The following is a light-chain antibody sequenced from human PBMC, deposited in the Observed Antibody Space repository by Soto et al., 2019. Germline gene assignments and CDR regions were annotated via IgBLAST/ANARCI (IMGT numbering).Light chain of an antibody. J-gene: IGLJ1*01. Sequence: QSVLTQPPSVSAAPGQKVTISCSGSSPNIENNYVSWYQQLPGTAPKLLIYDNNKRPSGIPDRFSGSKSGTSATLGITGLQTGDEADYYCGTWDSSLSSYVFGTGTKSPS. CDR1: SPNIENNY. V-gene: IGLV1-51*01. CDR2: DNN. CDR3: GTWDSSLSSYV.